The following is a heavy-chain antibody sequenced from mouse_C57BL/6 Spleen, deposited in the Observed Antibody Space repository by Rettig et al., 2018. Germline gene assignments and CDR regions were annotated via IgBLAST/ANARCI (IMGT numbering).Heavy chain of an antibody. D-gene: IGHD2-12*01. CDR2: IDPSDTYT. J-gene: IGHJ2*01. CDR3: AAYDFDY. V-gene: IGHV1-50*01. CDR1: GYTFTSYW. Sequence: QVQLQQPGAEFVKPGASVKLSCKASGYTFTSYWMQWVKQRPGQGLEWIGEIDPSDTYTNCNHKFRGKATLTVDTSSSTAYMQLSSLTSEDSAVYYCAAYDFDYWGQGTTLTVSS.